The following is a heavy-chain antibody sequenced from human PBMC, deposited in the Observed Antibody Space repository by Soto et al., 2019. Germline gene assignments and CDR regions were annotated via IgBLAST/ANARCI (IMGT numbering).Heavy chain of an antibody. D-gene: IGHD5-18*01. CDR3: ALTAIDY. CDR2: ISAYTGNT. J-gene: IGHJ4*02. V-gene: IGHV1-18*01. CDR1: GYTFTTYG. Sequence: QVQLVQSGAEVKKPGASVKVSCKASGYTFTTYGINWVRQAPGQGLEWMGWISAYTGNTNYAQKLQGRVTMTTDTPTSTAYMELRSLISDDTAMYYCALTAIDYWGQGTLVTVSS.